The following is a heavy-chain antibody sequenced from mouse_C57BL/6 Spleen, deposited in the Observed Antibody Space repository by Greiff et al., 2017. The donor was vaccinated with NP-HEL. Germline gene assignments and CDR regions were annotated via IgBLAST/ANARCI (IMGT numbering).Heavy chain of an antibody. D-gene: IGHD1-1*02. V-gene: IGHV1-19*01. J-gene: IGHJ2*01. Sequence: EVQLQQSGPVLVKPGASVKMSCKASGYTFTDYYMNWVKQSHGKSLEWIGVINPYNGGTSYNQKFKGKATLTVDKSSSTAYMELNSLTSEDSAVYYCARSVAGPYYFDYWGQGTTLTVSS. CDR1: GYTFTDYY. CDR3: ARSVAGPYYFDY. CDR2: INPYNGGT.